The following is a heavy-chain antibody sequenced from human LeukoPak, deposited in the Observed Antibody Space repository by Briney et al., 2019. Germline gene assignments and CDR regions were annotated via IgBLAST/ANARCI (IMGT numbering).Heavy chain of an antibody. D-gene: IGHD1-14*01. CDR3: ARGWVATTSYYYYGIDV. V-gene: IGHV4-34*01. CDR1: GGSFSGYY. CDR2: INHSGST. Sequence: PSETLSLTCAVYGGSFSGYYRNWIRQPPGKGLEWLGEINHSGSTNYNPSLKSRVTILVDTSKNQFSLKLSSVTAADTAVYYCARGWVATTSYYYYGIDVWGEGTTVTVSS. J-gene: IGHJ6*04.